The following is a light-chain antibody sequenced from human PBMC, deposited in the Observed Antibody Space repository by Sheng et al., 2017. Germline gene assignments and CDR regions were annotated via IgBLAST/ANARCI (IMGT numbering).Light chain of an antibody. CDR1: SSDVGGYDY. Sequence: QSALTQPASVSGSPGQSITISCTGTSSDVGGYDYVSWYQQEPGKAPKLMIYDVSNRPSGVSNRFSGSKSGNTASLTISGLQAEDEADYYCSLYTAGTTLLTFGGGTRVDRP. V-gene: IGLV2-14*01. J-gene: IGLJ2*01. CDR3: SLYTAGTTLLT. CDR2: DVS.